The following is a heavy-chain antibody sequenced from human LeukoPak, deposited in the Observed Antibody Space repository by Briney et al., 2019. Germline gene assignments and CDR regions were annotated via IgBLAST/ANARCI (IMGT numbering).Heavy chain of an antibody. CDR2: IYYSGST. V-gene: IGHV4-39*07. CDR1: GGSISSSSYY. J-gene: IGHJ4*02. Sequence: SETLSLTCTVSGGSISSSSYYWGWIRQPPGKGLEWIGSIYYSGSTYYNPSLKSRVTISVDTSKNQFSLKLSSVTAADTAVYYCARDRDGELPSRYYFDYWGQGTLVTVSS. CDR3: ARDRDGELPSRYYFDY. D-gene: IGHD1-26*01.